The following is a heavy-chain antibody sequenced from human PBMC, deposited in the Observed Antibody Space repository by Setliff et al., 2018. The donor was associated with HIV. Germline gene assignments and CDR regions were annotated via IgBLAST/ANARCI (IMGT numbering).Heavy chain of an antibody. CDR3: ERAAPTVLDWFGP. D-gene: IGHD4-4*01. CDR1: GDSISSYY. J-gene: IGHJ5*02. CDR2: IHRIGTT. Sequence: PSETLSLTCTVSGDSISSYYWSWIRQPPGKGLEWIGNIHRIGTTNYNPSLNSRVTISIDTSKNHFSLKLISVTAADAAVDYCERAAPTVLDWFGPWGQGTLVTVSS. V-gene: IGHV4-59*01.